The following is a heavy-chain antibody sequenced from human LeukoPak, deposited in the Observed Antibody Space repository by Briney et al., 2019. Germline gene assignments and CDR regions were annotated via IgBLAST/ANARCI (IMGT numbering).Heavy chain of an antibody. Sequence: PGGSLRLSCTASGFTFGDYAMSWFRQAPGKGREGVANIKQDGSEKYYVDSVKGRFTISRDNAKNSLYLQMNSLRAEDTAVYYCAREKGVPAATDYYYYYGMDVWGQGTTVTVSS. J-gene: IGHJ6*02. V-gene: IGHV3-7*01. CDR1: GFTFGDYA. CDR2: IKQDGSEK. CDR3: AREKGVPAATDYYYYYGMDV. D-gene: IGHD2-2*01.